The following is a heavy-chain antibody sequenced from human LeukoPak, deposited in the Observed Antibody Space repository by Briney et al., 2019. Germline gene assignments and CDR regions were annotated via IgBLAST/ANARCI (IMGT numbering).Heavy chain of an antibody. CDR3: ARALPRGYSYGFWDKYNWFDP. D-gene: IGHD5-18*01. J-gene: IGHJ5*02. CDR2: INHSGST. CDR1: GGSFSGYY. Sequence: PSETPSLTCAVYGGSFSGYYWSWIRQPPGKGLEWIGEINHSGSTNYNPSLKSRVTISVDTSKNQFSLKLSSVTAADTAVYYCARALPRGYSYGFWDKYNWFDPWGQGTLVTVSS. V-gene: IGHV4-34*01.